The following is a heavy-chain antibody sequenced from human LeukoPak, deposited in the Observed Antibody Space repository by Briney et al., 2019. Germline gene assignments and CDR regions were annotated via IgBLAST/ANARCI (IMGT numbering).Heavy chain of an antibody. V-gene: IGHV4-59*01. D-gene: IGHD2-2*01. CDR3: ARTYASTAIDY. CDR1: GGSINSYY. CDR2: IYSSGSS. J-gene: IGHJ4*02. Sequence: SETLSLTCTVSGGSINSYYWIWIRQPPGKGLEWIGYIYSSGSSTYNPSLKSRVTVSVDTSKNQFSLKLTSVTAADTAVYYCARTYASTAIDYWGQGTLVTVSS.